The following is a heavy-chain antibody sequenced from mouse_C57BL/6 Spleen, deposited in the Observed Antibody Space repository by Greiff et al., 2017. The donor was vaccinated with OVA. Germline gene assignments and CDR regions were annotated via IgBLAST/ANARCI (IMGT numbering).Heavy chain of an antibody. V-gene: IGHV1-59*01. Sequence: VQLQQPGAELVRPGTSVKLSCKASGYTFTSYWMHWVKQRPGQGLEWIGVIDPSDSYTNYNQKFKGKSTLTVDTSSSTAYMQLSSLTSEDSAVYYCARGGFTTVVAMDYWGQGTTLTVSS. CDR1: GYTFTSYW. J-gene: IGHJ2*01. D-gene: IGHD1-1*01. CDR3: ARGGFTTVVAMDY. CDR2: IDPSDSYT.